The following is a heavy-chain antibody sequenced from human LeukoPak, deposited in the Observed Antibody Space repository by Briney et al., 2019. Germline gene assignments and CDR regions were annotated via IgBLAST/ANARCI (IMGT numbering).Heavy chain of an antibody. Sequence: PSETLFLTCTVSGGSISSGDYYWSWIRQPPGKGLEWIGYIYYSGSTCYNPSLKSRVTISVDTSKNQFSLKLSSVTAADTAVYYCARNTYSSGWYRSLNLWGRGTLVTVSS. D-gene: IGHD6-19*01. J-gene: IGHJ2*01. CDR1: GGSISSGDYY. CDR2: IYYSGST. CDR3: ARNTYSSGWYRSLNL. V-gene: IGHV4-30-4*01.